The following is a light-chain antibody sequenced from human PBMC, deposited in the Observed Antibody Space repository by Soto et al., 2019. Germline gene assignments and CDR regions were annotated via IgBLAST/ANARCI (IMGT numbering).Light chain of an antibody. Sequence: DIQMTQSPSSVSASVGDRVSITCRASQGISNWLDWYQQKPGRAPKLLIYTGSSLQSGVPSRFSGTGSGKDFTLTISSLQPEDVATYYCQQANSFPLPFGGGTKVEIK. CDR3: QQANSFPLP. CDR2: TGS. J-gene: IGKJ4*01. V-gene: IGKV1-12*01. CDR1: QGISNW.